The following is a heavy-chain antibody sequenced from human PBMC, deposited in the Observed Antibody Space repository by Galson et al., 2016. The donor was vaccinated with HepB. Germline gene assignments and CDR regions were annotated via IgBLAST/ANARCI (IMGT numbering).Heavy chain of an antibody. CDR3: TREANGAFDI. CDR1: GFTLPKYH. CDR2: SFHDEDYT. Sequence: SLRLSCAASGFTLPKYHMHWVRQAPGKGLEWVALSFHDEDYTYYPDSVKGRFTISRDNTKSTVYLKMNSLRDEDTAVYYCTREANGAFDIWGQGTMVTVSS. V-gene: IGHV3-30-3*01. J-gene: IGHJ3*02.